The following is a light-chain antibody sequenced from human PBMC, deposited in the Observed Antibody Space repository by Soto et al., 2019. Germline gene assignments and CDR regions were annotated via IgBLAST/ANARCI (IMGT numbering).Light chain of an antibody. CDR1: QSVLYSSNNKNY. V-gene: IGKV4-1*01. CDR2: WAS. Sequence: DIVMTQSPDSLAVSLGERATINCKSSQSVLYSSNNKNYLAWYQQKPGQPPKLLIYWASTRESGVPDRFSGSGSKKDVTLTISSLQAEDVAVYYCQQYYSTPPTFGQGNKVELK. J-gene: IGKJ1*01. CDR3: QQYYSTPPT.